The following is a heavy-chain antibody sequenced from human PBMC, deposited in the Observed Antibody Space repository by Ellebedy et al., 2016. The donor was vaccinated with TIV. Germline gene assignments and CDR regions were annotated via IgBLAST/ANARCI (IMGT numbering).Heavy chain of an antibody. V-gene: IGHV1-46*01. Sequence: GESLKISCAASGFMFSRFWMNWVRQAPGQGLEWVGMIKPSGDNSSYELRFQGRLAMTVDTSTATIFLELTSLRNDDTAIYYCARDGNWNYARFDPWGQGTLVTVSS. J-gene: IGHJ5*02. CDR2: IKPSGDNS. D-gene: IGHD1-7*01. CDR1: GFMFSRFW. CDR3: ARDGNWNYARFDP.